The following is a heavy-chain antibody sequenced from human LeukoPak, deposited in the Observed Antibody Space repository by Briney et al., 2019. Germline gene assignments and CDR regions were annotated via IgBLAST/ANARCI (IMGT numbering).Heavy chain of an antibody. D-gene: IGHD2-21*01. J-gene: IGHJ4*02. V-gene: IGHV4-59*01. CDR2: INYSGST. CDR3: ARGVVIAAQTFDY. Sequence: SETLSLTCTVSDESISGFYWTWIRQPPGKGLEWISYINYSGSTNYNPSLKSRVTISVDTSKDQFSLTLSSVTAADRAVYYCARGVVIAAQTFDYWGQGTLVTVSS. CDR1: DESISGFY.